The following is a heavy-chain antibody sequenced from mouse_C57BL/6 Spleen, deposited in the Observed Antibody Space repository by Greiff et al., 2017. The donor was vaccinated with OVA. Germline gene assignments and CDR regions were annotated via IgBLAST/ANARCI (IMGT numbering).Heavy chain of an antibody. D-gene: IGHD2-4*01. V-gene: IGHV1-50*01. Sequence: QVQLQQPGAELVKPGASVKLSCKASGYTFTSYWMQWVKQRPGQGLEWIGEIDPSDSYTNYNQKFKGKATLTVDTSSSTAYMQLSSLTSEDSAVYYCARRNYDSGYYAMDYWGQGTSVTVSS. CDR2: IDPSDSYT. CDR3: ARRNYDSGYYAMDY. J-gene: IGHJ4*01. CDR1: GYTFTSYW.